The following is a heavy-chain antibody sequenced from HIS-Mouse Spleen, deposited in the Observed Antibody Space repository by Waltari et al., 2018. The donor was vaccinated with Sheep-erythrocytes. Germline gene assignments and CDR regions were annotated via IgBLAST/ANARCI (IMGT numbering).Heavy chain of an antibody. CDR1: GFTFSSYW. D-gene: IGHD6-13*01. Sequence: EVQLVESGGGLVQPVGSLRLSCAASGFTFSSYWMHWVREAPGKGPGLFSLINIDWRSTSYAYSVKGRFTISRDNAKNTLYLQMNSLRAEDTAVYYCARPYSSSWYAFDIWGQGTMVTVSS. J-gene: IGHJ3*02. CDR3: ARPYSSSWYAFDI. V-gene: IGHV3-74*01. CDR2: INIDWRST.